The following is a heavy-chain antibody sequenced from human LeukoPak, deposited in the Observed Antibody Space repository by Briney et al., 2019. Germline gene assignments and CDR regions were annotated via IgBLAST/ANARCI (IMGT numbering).Heavy chain of an antibody. V-gene: IGHV1-2*02. CDR1: GYTFTDYY. Sequence: ASVKVSCKASGYTFTDYYMHWVRQAPGQGLEWMGWNNAKSGDTKYAQKFQARVTMTRDTSITTTYMEVSRLSSDDTAVYYCARQNTGQLDYWGQGTLVTVSS. J-gene: IGHJ4*02. D-gene: IGHD2-8*02. CDR3: ARQNTGQLDY. CDR2: NNAKSGDT.